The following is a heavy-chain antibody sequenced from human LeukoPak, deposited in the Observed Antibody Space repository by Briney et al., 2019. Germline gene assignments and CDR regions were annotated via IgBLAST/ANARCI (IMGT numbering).Heavy chain of an antibody. Sequence: GGSLRLSCAASGFTFSSYSMNWVRQAPGKGLEWVSYISSSSSTIYYADSVKGRFTISRDNAKNSLYLQMNSLRAEDTAVYYCARDRCSGGSCYGLPAFDIWGQGTMVTVSS. CDR1: GFTFSSYS. D-gene: IGHD2-15*01. V-gene: IGHV3-48*01. CDR3: ARDRCSGGSCYGLPAFDI. J-gene: IGHJ3*02. CDR2: ISSSSSTI.